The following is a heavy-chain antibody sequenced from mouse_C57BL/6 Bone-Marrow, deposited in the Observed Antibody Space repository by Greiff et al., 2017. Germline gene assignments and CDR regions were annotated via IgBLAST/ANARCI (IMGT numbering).Heavy chain of an antibody. CDR1: GYTFTSYW. CDR2: IYPGRGST. Sequence: QVQLQQPGAELVKPGASVTMSCKASGYTFTSYWITWVKQRPGQGLEWIGDIYPGRGSTNYNEQFKDKATLTVDTSSSTAYMQLSSLTSEDSAVYYGASTLGFDYWGQGTTLTVSS. V-gene: IGHV1-55*01. J-gene: IGHJ2*01. D-gene: IGHD5-1*01. CDR3: ASTLGFDY.